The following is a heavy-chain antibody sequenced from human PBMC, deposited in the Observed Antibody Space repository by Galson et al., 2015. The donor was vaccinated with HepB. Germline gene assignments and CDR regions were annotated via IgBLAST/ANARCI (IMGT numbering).Heavy chain of an antibody. CDR1: ANTFTGYY. D-gene: IGHD4-11*01. V-gene: IGHV1-2*02. J-gene: IGHJ5*02. Sequence: SVKVSCKASANTFTGYYVHWVRQAPGQGLEWMGWINPNSGDTNYRYKFQGRVTMTRDTSISTVYMELKRLRSDDTAVYYCARDGGYSNYWFDPWGLGTLVTVSS. CDR3: ARDGGYSNYWFDP. CDR2: INPNSGDT.